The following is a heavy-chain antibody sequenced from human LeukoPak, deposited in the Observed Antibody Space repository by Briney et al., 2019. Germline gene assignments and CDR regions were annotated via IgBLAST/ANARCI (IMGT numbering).Heavy chain of an antibody. V-gene: IGHV4-38-2*02. CDR3: TKNNWFDP. J-gene: IGHJ5*02. CDR2: FYHSGST. Sequence: PSETLSLTCTVSGYFIRSGFYWGWIRQPPGKGLEWIGSFYHSGSTYYNPSLKSRVTISLDTSKNQFSLNLASVTAADTAVYYCTKNNWFDPWGQGTLVTVSS. CDR1: GYFIRSGFY.